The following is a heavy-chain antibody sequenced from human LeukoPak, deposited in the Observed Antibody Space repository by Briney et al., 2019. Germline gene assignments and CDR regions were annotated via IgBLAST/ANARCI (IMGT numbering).Heavy chain of an antibody. CDR2: IWHDGSAK. D-gene: IGHD6-13*01. V-gene: IGHV3-7*03. Sequence: GGSLRLSCAASGFTFSSNGMSWVRQAPGKGLEWVANIWHDGSAKYYVDSVKGRFIISRDNAKNSLFLQMNSLRAEDTGLYYCAKGRWRGPFDYWGQGTLVTVSS. J-gene: IGHJ4*02. CDR1: GFTFSSNG. CDR3: AKGRWRGPFDY.